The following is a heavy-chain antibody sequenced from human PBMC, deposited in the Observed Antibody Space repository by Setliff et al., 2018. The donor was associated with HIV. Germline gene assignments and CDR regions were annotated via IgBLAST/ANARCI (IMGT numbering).Heavy chain of an antibody. J-gene: IGHJ3*01. Sequence: PSETLSLTCAVSGGSISSGGYSWNWIRQPPGKGLEWIGYIFHSGDTYHNPSLKNRVTISLDRSKNQFSLKLSSVTAADTAVYYCARDCSGGTCHSGGGYDTFDFWGQGTMVTVSS. D-gene: IGHD2-15*01. CDR1: GGSISSGGYS. CDR2: IFHSGDT. V-gene: IGHV4-30-2*01. CDR3: ARDCSGGTCHSGGGYDTFDF.